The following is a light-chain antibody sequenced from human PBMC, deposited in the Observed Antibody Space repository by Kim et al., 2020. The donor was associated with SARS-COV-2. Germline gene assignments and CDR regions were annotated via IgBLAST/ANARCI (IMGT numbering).Light chain of an antibody. CDR1: QSIGSW. CDR3: QQYNTYPPYT. V-gene: IGKV1-5*01. CDR2: DAS. J-gene: IGKJ2*01. Sequence: ASVGDKVTITGRASQSIGSWLAWYQQKQGKAPKLLIYDASNLESGVPSRFSGRGSGTEFTLTISSLQPDDFATYYCQQYNTYPPYTFGQGTKLEI.